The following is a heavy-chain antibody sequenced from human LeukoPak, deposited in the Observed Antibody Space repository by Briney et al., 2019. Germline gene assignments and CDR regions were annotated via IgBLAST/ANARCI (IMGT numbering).Heavy chain of an antibody. D-gene: IGHD3-16*02. CDR2: IRAKGDGGTT. V-gene: IGHV3-49*03. CDR1: GFTFRNYD. J-gene: IGHJ1*01. Sequence: PGGSLRLSCTASGFTFRNYDMSRFRQAPGKGLEWIGSIRAKGDGGTTQYAASVKGRFIISRDDSKSIAYLQMDSLETEDTAVYYCARGSYQFEHWGQGTLVTVSS. CDR3: ARGSYQFEH.